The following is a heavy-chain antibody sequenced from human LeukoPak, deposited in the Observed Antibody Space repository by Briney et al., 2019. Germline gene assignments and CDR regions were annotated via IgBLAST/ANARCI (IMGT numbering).Heavy chain of an antibody. CDR2: IKGKTDGGTT. J-gene: IGHJ4*02. CDR3: TTGYCSSTSCYDRYFDY. D-gene: IGHD2-2*01. Sequence: GSLILSCAASGFTFSNAWMSWVRQAPGKGLEWVGRIKGKTDGGTTDYAAPVKGRFTISRDDSKNTLYLQMNSLKTEDTAVYYCTTGYCSSTSCYDRYFDYWGQGTLVTVSS. CDR1: GFTFSNAW. V-gene: IGHV3-15*01.